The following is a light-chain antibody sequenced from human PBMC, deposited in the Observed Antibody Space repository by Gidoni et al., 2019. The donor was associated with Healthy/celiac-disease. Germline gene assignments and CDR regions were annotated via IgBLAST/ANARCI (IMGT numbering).Light chain of an antibody. CDR1: KLGDKY. J-gene: IGLJ2*01. V-gene: IGLV3-1*01. CDR3: HAWDSSTVV. CDR2: QDS. Sequence: SYDLTQPPSVSVSPGQTASITCSGDKLGDKYACWYQQKPGQSPVLVIYQDSKRPSGIPERFSGSNSGNTATLTISGTQAMDEADYYCHAWDSSTVVFGGGTKLTVL.